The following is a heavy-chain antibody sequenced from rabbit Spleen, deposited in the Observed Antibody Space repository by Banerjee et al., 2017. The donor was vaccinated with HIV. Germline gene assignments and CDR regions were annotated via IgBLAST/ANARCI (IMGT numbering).Heavy chain of an antibody. D-gene: IGHD2-1*01. Sequence: QEQLVESGGGLVQPEGSLTLTCKASGLDFSSTYWICWVRQAPGKGLEWIGCIYTSNGRTWYASWATGRFTISKTSSTTVTLQMTSLTVADTATYFCVRTPYLYDYGILWGPGTLVTVS. CDR3: VRTPYLYDYGIL. V-gene: IGHV1S45*01. J-gene: IGHJ4*01. CDR2: IYTSNGRT. CDR1: GLDFSSTYW.